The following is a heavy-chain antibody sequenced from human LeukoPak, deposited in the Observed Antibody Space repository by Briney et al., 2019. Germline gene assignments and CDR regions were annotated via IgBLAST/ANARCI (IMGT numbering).Heavy chain of an antibody. Sequence: ASVKVSCKVSGYSFINSGISWVRQAPGQGLEWMGWISVNGGYTNFAQSHRDRVTLTTDTSTSTAYLELTDLRSDDTAVYDCAREGGIAAGWETDWGQGTLVTVSS. CDR1: GYSFINSG. D-gene: IGHD6-13*01. J-gene: IGHJ4*02. CDR2: ISVNGGYT. V-gene: IGHV1-18*01. CDR3: AREGGIAAGWETD.